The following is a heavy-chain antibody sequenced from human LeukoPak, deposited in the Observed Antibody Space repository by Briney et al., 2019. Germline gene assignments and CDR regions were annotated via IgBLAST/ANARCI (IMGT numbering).Heavy chain of an antibody. CDR3: ARDRSYDFWSGYYPFDY. Sequence: ASVKVSCKASGYTFTSYGISWVRQAPGQGLEWMGWISAYNGNTNYAQKLQGRVTMTTDTFTSTAYIELRSLRSDDTAVYYCARDRSYDFWSGYYPFDYWGQGTLVTVSS. D-gene: IGHD3-3*01. V-gene: IGHV1-18*01. CDR2: ISAYNGNT. J-gene: IGHJ4*02. CDR1: GYTFTSYG.